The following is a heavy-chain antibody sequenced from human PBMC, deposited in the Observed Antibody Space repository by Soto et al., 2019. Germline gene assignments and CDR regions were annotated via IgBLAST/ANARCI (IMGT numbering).Heavy chain of an antibody. CDR1: GYSFTIHW. Sequence: HGESVKISCRGSGYSFTIHWISWVRQMPGKGLEWMGRINPSDSYTNYSPSFQGHVTISADKSISTAYLQWSSLKASDTAMYYCARHERRHYYYGMDVWGQGTTVTVSS. V-gene: IGHV5-10-1*01. J-gene: IGHJ6*02. CDR2: INPSDSYT. D-gene: IGHD1-1*01. CDR3: ARHERRHYYYGMDV.